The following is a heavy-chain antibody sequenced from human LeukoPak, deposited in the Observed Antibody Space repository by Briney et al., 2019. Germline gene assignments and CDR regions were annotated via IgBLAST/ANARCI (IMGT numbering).Heavy chain of an antibody. CDR2: INIDGSNT. J-gene: IGHJ4*02. CDR1: GFTLSSYW. V-gene: IGHV3-74*01. CDR3: ATSRTFDY. Sequence: GGSLRLACAASGFTLSSYWMHWVRQAPGKGLVWVSHINIDGSNTRYADSVKGRFTISRDNAENTLYLQMNSLRVDDTAVYYCATSRTFDYWGQGTLVTVSS.